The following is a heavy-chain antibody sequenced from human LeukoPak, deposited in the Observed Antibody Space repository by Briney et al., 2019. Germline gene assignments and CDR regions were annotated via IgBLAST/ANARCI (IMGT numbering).Heavy chain of an antibody. V-gene: IGHV3-30*18. CDR2: ISYDGSNK. Sequence: GGSLRLSCAASGFTFSSYGMHWVRQAPGKGLEWVAVISYDGSNKYYADSVKGRFTIPRDNSKNTLYLQMNSLRAEDTAVYYCAKDLTLLWFGELGGFDIWGQGTMVTVSS. CDR3: AKDLTLLWFGELGGFDI. J-gene: IGHJ3*02. D-gene: IGHD3-10*01. CDR1: GFTFSSYG.